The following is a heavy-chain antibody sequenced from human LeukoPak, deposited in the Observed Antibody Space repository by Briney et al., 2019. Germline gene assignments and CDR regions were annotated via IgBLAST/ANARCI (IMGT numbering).Heavy chain of an antibody. CDR1: GYTFTTSG. CDR3: ARICCPASATWYPDDY. Sequence: GASVKVSCKASGYTFTTSGISWVRQAPGQGLEWMGWISAYNGLTEFAQKFQGRVTLTSDTSTTTAYMELRSLTSDDTAVYYCARICCPASATWYPDDYWGQGTLATVSS. CDR2: ISAYNGLT. D-gene: IGHD6-13*01. J-gene: IGHJ4*02. V-gene: IGHV1-18*01.